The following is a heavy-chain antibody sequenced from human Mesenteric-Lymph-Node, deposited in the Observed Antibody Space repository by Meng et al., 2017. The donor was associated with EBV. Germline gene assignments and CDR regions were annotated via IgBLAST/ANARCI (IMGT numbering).Heavy chain of an antibody. Sequence: EVQLVQSGAEVKKPGTTVKISCKVSGYSFSDYYIHWVQQAPGKGLEWMGLVDPEDGETMYAEKFQGRVTITADTSTDTGYMEVSSLRSDDTAIYYCALSWRSRLNSFDPWSQGTLVTVSS. J-gene: IGHJ5*02. CDR1: GYSFSDYY. CDR3: ALSWRSRLNSFDP. D-gene: IGHD2-2*01. CDR2: VDPEDGET. V-gene: IGHV1-69-2*01.